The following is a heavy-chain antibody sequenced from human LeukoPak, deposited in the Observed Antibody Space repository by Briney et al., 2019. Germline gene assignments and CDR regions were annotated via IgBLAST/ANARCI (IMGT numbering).Heavy chain of an antibody. CDR3: AKEDTAMVLNDY. Sequence: GGSLRLSCVVSGFTFDDYGMYWVRQAPGKGLEWVSGISWNSGNLGYAGSVRGRFTISRDNSKNTPYLQMNSLRAEDTAVYYCAKEDTAMVLNDYWGQGTLVTVSS. CDR2: ISWNSGNL. D-gene: IGHD5-18*01. CDR1: GFTFDDYG. J-gene: IGHJ4*02. V-gene: IGHV3-9*01.